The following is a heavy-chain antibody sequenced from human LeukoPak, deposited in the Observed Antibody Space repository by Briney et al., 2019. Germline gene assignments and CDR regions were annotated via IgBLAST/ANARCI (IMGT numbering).Heavy chain of an antibody. CDR1: GFTFSSYS. CDR2: ISSSSSYI. V-gene: IGHV3-21*01. D-gene: IGHD3-10*01. CDR3: AREATMVRGVTPNWFDP. Sequence: GGSLRLSCAASGFTFSSYSMNWVRQAPGKGLEWVSSISSSSSYIYYADSVKGRFTISRDIAKNSLYLQMNSLRAEDTAVYYCAREATMVRGVTPNWFDPWGQGTLVTVSS. J-gene: IGHJ5*02.